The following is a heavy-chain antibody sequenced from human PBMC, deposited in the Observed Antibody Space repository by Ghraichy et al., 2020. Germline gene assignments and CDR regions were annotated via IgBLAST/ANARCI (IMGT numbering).Heavy chain of an antibody. Sequence: GGSLRLSCAASGFTFSSYAMSWVRQAPGKGLEWVSAISGSGGSTYYADSVKGRFTISSDNSKKTLYLQMNSLRAEDTAVYYCAMSHLIPGEYYYYYGMDVRGQGTTVTVSS. V-gene: IGHV3-23*01. CDR1: GFTFSSYA. J-gene: IGHJ6*02. CDR3: AMSHLIPGEYYYYYGMDV. CDR2: ISGSGGST.